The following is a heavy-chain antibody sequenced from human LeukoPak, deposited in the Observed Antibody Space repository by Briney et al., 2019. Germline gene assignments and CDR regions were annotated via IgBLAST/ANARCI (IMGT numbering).Heavy chain of an antibody. Sequence: PSETLSLTCTASGVSISSYHWTWIRQPPGEGLEWIGHIYNSGSTNYNPSLRGRVTISLDTSKNQVSLKLSSVTAADTAMYYCARKDGDGWGQGTLVTVSS. CDR2: IYNSGST. CDR3: ARKDGDG. V-gene: IGHV4-59*01. D-gene: IGHD5-24*01. J-gene: IGHJ4*02. CDR1: GVSISSYH.